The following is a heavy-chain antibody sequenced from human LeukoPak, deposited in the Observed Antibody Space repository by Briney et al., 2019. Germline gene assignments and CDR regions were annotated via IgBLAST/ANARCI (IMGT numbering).Heavy chain of an antibody. CDR3: ARLTSLTHFDY. CDR1: GGSISRYY. V-gene: IGHV4-59*08. CDR2: IYYSGST. Sequence: SETLSLTCTVSGGSISRYYWNWIRQPPGKGLEWIGYIYYSGSTNYNPSLNSRVTISVDTSKNQFSLKLSSVTAADTAVYYCARLTSLTHFDYWGQGTLVPVSS. J-gene: IGHJ4*02. D-gene: IGHD1-14*01.